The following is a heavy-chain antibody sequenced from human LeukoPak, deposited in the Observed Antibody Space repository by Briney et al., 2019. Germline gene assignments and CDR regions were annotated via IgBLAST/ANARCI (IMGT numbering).Heavy chain of an antibody. CDR2: AFYSGST. V-gene: IGHV4-39*01. Sequence: PSETLSLTCTVSGGSVSTRIYYWGWIRPPPGKGLEWIGSAFYSGSTYYHPSLRSLATISVDTSRTQFSLKLDSVTAADTAVYYCARLVVAWSWLDPWGQGRLVTVSS. CDR1: GGSVSTRIYY. J-gene: IGHJ5*02. CDR3: ARLVVAWSWLDP. D-gene: IGHD3-22*01.